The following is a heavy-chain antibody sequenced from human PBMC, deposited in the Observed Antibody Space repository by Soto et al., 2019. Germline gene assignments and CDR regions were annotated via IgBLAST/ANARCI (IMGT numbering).Heavy chain of an antibody. CDR1: GGSFSGYY. CDR3: ARLGRDIVVVPAAIRYYYYYMDV. CDR2: INHSGST. J-gene: IGHJ6*03. V-gene: IGHV4-34*01. D-gene: IGHD2-2*01. Sequence: TSETLSLTCAVYGGSFSGYYWSWIRQPPGKGLEWIGEINHSGSTNYNPSLKSRVTISVDTSKNQFSLKLSSVTAADTAVYYCARLGRDIVVVPAAIRYYYYYMDVWGKGTTVTVSS.